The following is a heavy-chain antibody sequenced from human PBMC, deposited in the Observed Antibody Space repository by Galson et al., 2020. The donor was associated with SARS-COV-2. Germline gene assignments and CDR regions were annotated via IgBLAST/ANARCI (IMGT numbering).Heavy chain of an antibody. J-gene: IGHJ6*02. V-gene: IGHV3-21*01. Sequence: PGGSLRLSCAASGFTFSSYSMNWVRQAPGKGLEWVSSISSSSSYIYYADSVKGRFTISRDNAKNSLYLQMNSLRAEDTAVYYCASASADQWLAGYGMDVWGQGTTVTVSS. CDR2: ISSSSSYI. D-gene: IGHD6-19*01. CDR3: ASASADQWLAGYGMDV. CDR1: GFTFSSYS.